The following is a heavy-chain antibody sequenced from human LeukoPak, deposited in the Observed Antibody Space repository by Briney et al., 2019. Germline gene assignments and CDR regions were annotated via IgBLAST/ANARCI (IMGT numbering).Heavy chain of an antibody. Sequence: GGSLRLSCAASGFTFSSYGMNWDRQAPGKGLEWVSYISSSSSTIYYADSVKGRFTISRDNSKNTLYLQMNSLRAEDTAVYYCAKDPRYSSSSYYYGMDVWGQGTTVTVSS. CDR1: GFTFSSYG. CDR2: ISSSSSTI. J-gene: IGHJ6*02. CDR3: AKDPRYSSSSYYYGMDV. V-gene: IGHV3-48*01. D-gene: IGHD6-13*01.